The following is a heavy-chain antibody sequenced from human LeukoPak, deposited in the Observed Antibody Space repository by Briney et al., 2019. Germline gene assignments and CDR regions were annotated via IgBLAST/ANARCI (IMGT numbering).Heavy chain of an antibody. CDR2: IYSSGSA. D-gene: IGHD3-10*01. Sequence: SETLSLTCTVSGGSISSYYWSWIRQPPGKGLEWIGHIYSSGSAYYNPSLKSRLTVSLDTSKNHFSLNLTSVTAADTAVYYCARGDETPSESWFDPWGQGTLVIVSS. CDR3: ARGDETPSESWFDP. CDR1: GGSISSYY. J-gene: IGHJ5*02. V-gene: IGHV4-4*09.